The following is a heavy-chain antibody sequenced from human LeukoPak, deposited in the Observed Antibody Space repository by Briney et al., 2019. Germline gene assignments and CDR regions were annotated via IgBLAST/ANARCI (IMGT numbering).Heavy chain of an antibody. J-gene: IGHJ4*02. V-gene: IGHV4-59*01. Sequence: SETLSLTCTVSGGSISSYYWSWIRQPPGKGLEWIGYIYYSGSTNYNPSLKSRVTISVDTSKNQFSLKLSSVTAADTAVYYCARDSSGYYWYYFDYWGQGTLVTVSS. D-gene: IGHD3-22*01. CDR1: GGSISSYY. CDR3: ARDSSGYYWYYFDY. CDR2: IYYSGST.